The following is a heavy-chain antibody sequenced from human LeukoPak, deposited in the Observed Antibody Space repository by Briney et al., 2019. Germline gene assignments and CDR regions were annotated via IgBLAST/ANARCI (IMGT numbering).Heavy chain of an antibody. Sequence: GGSLRLSCTASGFTFGDYAMSWVRQAPGKGLEWVGFIRSKAYGGTTEYAASVKGRFTISRDDSKSIAYLQMNSLKTEDTAVYYCTRDVLRSYNSVFDYWGQGTLVTVSS. V-gene: IGHV3-49*04. J-gene: IGHJ4*02. CDR1: GFTFGDYA. D-gene: IGHD1-26*01. CDR3: TRDVLRSYNSVFDY. CDR2: IRSKAYGGTT.